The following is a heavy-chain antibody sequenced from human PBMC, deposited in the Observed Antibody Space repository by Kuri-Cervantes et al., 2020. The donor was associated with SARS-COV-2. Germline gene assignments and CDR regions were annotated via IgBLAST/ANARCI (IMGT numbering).Heavy chain of an antibody. CDR2: VYQSGSA. V-gene: IGHV4-30-2*01. Sequence: SETLSPTCAVSGDSISSGGYSWSWIRQPPGKGLEWIGYVYQSGSAYYNPSLQSRVTLSIDRSKNTFSLKLTSVTAADSAVYFCARDGIPAATGFDYWSQGTLVTVSS. CDR1: GDSISSGGYS. J-gene: IGHJ4*02. D-gene: IGHD1-1*01. CDR3: ARDGIPAATGFDY.